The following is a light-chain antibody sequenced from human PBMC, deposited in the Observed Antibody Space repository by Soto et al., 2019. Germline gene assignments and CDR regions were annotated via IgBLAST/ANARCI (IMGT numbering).Light chain of an antibody. CDR1: QSVRTS. V-gene: IGKV3-15*01. CDR2: GAS. CDR3: QHYSNSPPK. Sequence: EIVMTQSPTTLSVSPGEGATLSCRASQSVRTSLAWYQQKPGQAPSLLIYGASTRADGILARFSGCDSGTEFTPTISSLQSEDFGVYYCQHYSNSPPKFGQGTTVQSK. J-gene: IGKJ1*01.